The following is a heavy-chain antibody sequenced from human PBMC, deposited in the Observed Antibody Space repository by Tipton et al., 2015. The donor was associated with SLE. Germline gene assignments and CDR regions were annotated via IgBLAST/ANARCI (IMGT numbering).Heavy chain of an antibody. J-gene: IGHJ6*02. D-gene: IGHD2-2*01. Sequence: FTFSRDNAKNTLYLQMNSLRVEDTAVYYCARKVVVPGAIRGYFGMDVWGQGTTVTVSS. V-gene: IGHV3-74*01. CDR3: ARKVVVPGAIRGYFGMDV.